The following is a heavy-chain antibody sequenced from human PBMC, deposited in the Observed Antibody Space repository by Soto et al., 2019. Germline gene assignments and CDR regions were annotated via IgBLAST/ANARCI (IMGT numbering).Heavy chain of an antibody. J-gene: IGHJ4*02. CDR2: ISSSAYTI. D-gene: IGHD2-15*01. V-gene: IGHV3-11*01. Sequence: QVQLVESGGGLVKPGGSLRLSCAASGFRFGDYYMSWIRQAPGKGLEGVSYISSSAYTIYYAASVEGRFTISRANAKNSLFLQMNSLRADDTAVYYCARGLVVAATRGPLDYWGPGILVTVSS. CDR1: GFRFGDYY. CDR3: ARGLVVAATRGPLDY.